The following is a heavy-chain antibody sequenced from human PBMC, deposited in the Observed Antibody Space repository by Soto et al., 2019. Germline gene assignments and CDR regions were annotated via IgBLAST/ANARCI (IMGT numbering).Heavy chain of an antibody. Sequence: PXATLSLTCSVSGYSISSGSYWWWIRQPPGKGPEWIASIYHGGTTFYNPSLKSRITISVDTSNNQFSLRLRSVTAADTAVYYCAKDHVMVVAGSTFDYWGHGTLVTVYS. CDR1: GYSISSGSY. J-gene: IGHJ4*01. CDR3: AKDHVMVVAGSTFDY. V-gene: IGHV4-38-2*02. CDR2: IYHGGTT. D-gene: IGHD6-19*01.